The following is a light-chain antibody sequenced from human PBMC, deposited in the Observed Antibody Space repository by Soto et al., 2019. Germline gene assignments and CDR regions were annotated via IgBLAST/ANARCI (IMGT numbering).Light chain of an antibody. CDR2: DVS. CDR1: SSDVGGYNY. Sequence: QSALTQPASVSGSPGQSITISCTGTSSDVGGYNYVSWYQQHPGKAPKLMIYDVSNRPSGVSNRFSGSKSGNTASLTISGLQADDEADYYCSSYTRSSFDVFGTGTKLTVL. J-gene: IGLJ1*01. CDR3: SSYTRSSFDV. V-gene: IGLV2-14*01.